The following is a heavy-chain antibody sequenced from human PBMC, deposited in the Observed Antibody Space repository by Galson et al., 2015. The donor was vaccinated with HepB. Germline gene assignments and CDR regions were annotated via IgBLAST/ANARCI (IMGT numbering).Heavy chain of an antibody. Sequence: SLRLSCAASGFTFSGSAMHWVRQASGKGLEWVGRIRSKANSYATAYAASVKGRFTISRDDSKNTAYLQMNSLKTEDTAVYYCTRRSLRVNDYGDYSLYYSMDVWGQGTTVTVSS. V-gene: IGHV3-73*01. CDR2: IRSKANSYAT. CDR3: TRRSLRVNDYGDYSLYYSMDV. CDR1: GFTFSGSA. D-gene: IGHD4-17*01. J-gene: IGHJ6*02.